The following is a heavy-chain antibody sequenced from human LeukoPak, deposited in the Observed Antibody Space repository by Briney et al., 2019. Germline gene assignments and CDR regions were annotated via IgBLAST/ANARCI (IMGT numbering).Heavy chain of an antibody. Sequence: PGGSLRLSCAASGFSLGTYAMSWVRQAPGEGLEWVSAISGTAGYTYYADSVKGRFTISRDNSKNTLYLQMSSLRAEDTAVYYCAKDPNGDYIGAFDIWGQGTMVTVSS. D-gene: IGHD4-17*01. J-gene: IGHJ3*02. CDR3: AKDPNGDYIGAFDI. CDR2: ISGTAGYT. CDR1: GFSLGTYA. V-gene: IGHV3-23*01.